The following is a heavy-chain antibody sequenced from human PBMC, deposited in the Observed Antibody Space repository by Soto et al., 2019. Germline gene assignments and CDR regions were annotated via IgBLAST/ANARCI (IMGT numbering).Heavy chain of an antibody. Sequence: KTSETLSLTCAVYGGSFSGYYWSWIRQPPGKGLEWIGEINHSGSTNYNPSLKSRVTISVDTSKNQFSLKLSSVTAADTAVYYCARRGGKWLVIQHRNYNWFDPWGQGTLVTVSS. D-gene: IGHD6-19*01. CDR3: ARRGGKWLVIQHRNYNWFDP. CDR1: GGSFSGYY. V-gene: IGHV4-34*01. J-gene: IGHJ5*02. CDR2: INHSGST.